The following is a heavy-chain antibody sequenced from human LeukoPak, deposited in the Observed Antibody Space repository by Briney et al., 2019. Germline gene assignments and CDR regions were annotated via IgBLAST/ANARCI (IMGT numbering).Heavy chain of an antibody. J-gene: IGHJ4*02. D-gene: IGHD5-18*01. CDR2: IKLDGNER. V-gene: IGHV3-7*01. Sequence: GGSLRLSCAASGFTFSSYWMSWVRQAPGKGLEWVANIKLDGNERYYVDSVKGRFTISRDNAKNSLCLQMNSLRAEDTAVYYCARNGYSYFNSWGQGTLLTVSS. CDR3: ARNGYSYFNS. CDR1: GFTFSSYW.